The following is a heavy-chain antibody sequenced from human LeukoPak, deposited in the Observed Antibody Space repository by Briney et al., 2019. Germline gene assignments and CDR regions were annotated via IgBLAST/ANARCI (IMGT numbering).Heavy chain of an antibody. D-gene: IGHD5-24*01. CDR2: INHSGST. V-gene: IGHV4-39*01. J-gene: IGHJ4*02. Sequence: PSETLSLTCTVSGGSISTANYYWGWIRHPPGKGLEWIGEINHSGSTNYNPSLKSRVTISVDTSKNQFSLKLSSVTAADTAVYYCARQRWVEMATIRRRYYFDYWGQGALVTVSS. CDR1: GGSISTANYY. CDR3: ARQRWVEMATIRRRYYFDY.